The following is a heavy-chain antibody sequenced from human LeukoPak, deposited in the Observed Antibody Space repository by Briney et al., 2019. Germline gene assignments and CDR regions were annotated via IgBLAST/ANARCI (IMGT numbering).Heavy chain of an antibody. V-gene: IGHV3-23*01. CDR3: ARKVGLVSAPLYYFDV. CDR1: GFTFSSYA. Sequence: GGSLRLSCAASGFTFSSYAMSWVRQAPGKGLEWVSAISGPGGSWDYADSVKGRFTISRDNSKNTLFLQMNSLRAEDTAIYYCARKVGLVSAPLYYFDVWGQGTLVTVSS. J-gene: IGHJ4*02. D-gene: IGHD5/OR15-5a*01. CDR2: ISGPGGSW.